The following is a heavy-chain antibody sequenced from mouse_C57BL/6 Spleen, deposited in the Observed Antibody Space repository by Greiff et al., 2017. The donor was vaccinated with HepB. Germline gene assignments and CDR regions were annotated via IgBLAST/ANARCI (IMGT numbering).Heavy chain of an antibody. D-gene: IGHD2-3*01. J-gene: IGHJ2*01. CDR2: IYPGDGDT. V-gene: IGHV1-80*01. Sequence: QVQLKQSGAELVKPGASVKISCKASGYAFSSYWLNWVKQRPGKGLEWIGQIYPGDGDTNYNGKFKGKATLTADKSSSTAYMQLSSLTSEDSAVYFCARRAGYYPFDYWGQGTTLTVSS. CDR1: GYAFSSYW. CDR3: ARRAGYYPFDY.